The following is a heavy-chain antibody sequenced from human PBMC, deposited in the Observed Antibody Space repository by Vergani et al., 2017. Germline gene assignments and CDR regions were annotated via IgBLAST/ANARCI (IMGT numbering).Heavy chain of an antibody. D-gene: IGHD2-2*01. Sequence: QVQLQESGPGLVKPSETLSLTCTVSGGSISSYYWSWIRQPPGKGLEWIGYIYYSGSTNYNPSLKSRVTISVDTSTTQFSLKLRSVTAEDTAVYYCASGVWVVPAAQWYYYYYYMDVWGKGTTVTVSS. J-gene: IGHJ6*03. CDR2: IYYSGST. CDR1: GGSISSYY. CDR3: ASGVWVVPAAQWYYYYYYMDV. V-gene: IGHV4-59*01.